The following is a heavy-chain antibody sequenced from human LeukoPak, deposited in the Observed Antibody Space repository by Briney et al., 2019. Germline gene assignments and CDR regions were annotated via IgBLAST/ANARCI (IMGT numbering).Heavy chain of an antibody. J-gene: IGHJ4*02. V-gene: IGHV3-21*01. CDR1: GFTFSSYS. CDR3: ARDSGMTTPDC. D-gene: IGHD3-10*01. Sequence: GGSLRLSCAASGFTFSSYSMNWVRQAPGKGLEWVSSISSSSSYIYYADSVKGRFTISRDNAKNSLYLQMNSLRAEDTAVYYCARDSGMTTPDCWGQGTLVTVSS. CDR2: ISSSSSYI.